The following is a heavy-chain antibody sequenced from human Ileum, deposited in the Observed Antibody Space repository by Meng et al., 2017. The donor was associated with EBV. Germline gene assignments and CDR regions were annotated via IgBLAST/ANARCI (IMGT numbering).Heavy chain of an antibody. CDR3: ARDAFQYASGIPAH. J-gene: IGHJ4*02. Sequence: QRQEPGPRLVRPSCTLSLPCPVSGDSFSGSYWWSWVRQSPEKGLEWIGEVYPSGTPYYNPSLKSRVTISLDKSRNQFSLNLIHVTAADAAVYYCARDAFQYASGIPAHWGQGTLVTVSS. CDR1: GDSFSGSYW. V-gene: IGHV4-4*02. D-gene: IGHD3-16*01. CDR2: VYPSGTP.